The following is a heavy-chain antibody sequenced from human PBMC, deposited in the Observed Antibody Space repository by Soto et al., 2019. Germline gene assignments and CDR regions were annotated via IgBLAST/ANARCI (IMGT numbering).Heavy chain of an antibody. D-gene: IGHD2-21*01. CDR2: ISTYNGDT. V-gene: IGHV1-18*01. Sequence: ASVKVSCKASGYTFTRSGISWVRQAPGQGLEWMGWISTYNGDTNYAQTFQGRVTMTTDTSTSTVHMEVRSLRSDDTAVYYCGRERVAPYSHYGRDVWCQGTQV. CDR3: GRERVAPYSHYGRDV. CDR1: GYTFTRSG. J-gene: IGHJ6*02.